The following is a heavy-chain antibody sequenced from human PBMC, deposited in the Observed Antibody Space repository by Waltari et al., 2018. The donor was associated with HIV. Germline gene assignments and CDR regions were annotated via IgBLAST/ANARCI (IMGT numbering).Heavy chain of an antibody. V-gene: IGHV3-15*01. CDR3: TTDPLSSYDYVWGSYRLDY. CDR1: GFTFSHSW. Sequence: EVQLVESGGGLVKPGGSIRLSCAASGFTFSHSWMSWVRQAQGKGLEWVGRIKSKTDGGTTDYAAPVKGRFTISRDDSKNTLYLQMNSLKTEDTAVYYCTTDPLSSYDYVWGSYRLDYWGQGTLVTVSS. D-gene: IGHD3-16*02. CDR2: IKSKTDGGTT. J-gene: IGHJ4*02.